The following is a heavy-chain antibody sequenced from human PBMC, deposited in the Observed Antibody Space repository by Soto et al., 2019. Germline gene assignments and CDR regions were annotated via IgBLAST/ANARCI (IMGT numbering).Heavy chain of an antibody. CDR3: ARLRIEASTGAYGMDV. CDR1: GGSISSYY. Sequence: PSETLSLTCTVSGGSISSYYWSWIRQPAGKGLEWIGRIYTSGSTNYNPSLKSRVTMSVDTSKNQFYLKLSSVTAADTAVYYCARLRIEASTGAYGMDVWGQGTPVTVSS. CDR2: IYTSGST. V-gene: IGHV4-4*07. J-gene: IGHJ6*02. D-gene: IGHD1-26*01.